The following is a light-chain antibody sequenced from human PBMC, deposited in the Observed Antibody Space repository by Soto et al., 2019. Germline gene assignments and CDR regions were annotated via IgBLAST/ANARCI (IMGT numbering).Light chain of an antibody. J-gene: IGLJ1*01. CDR3: AAWDDSLSGAYV. Sequence: QSVLTQPPSASGTPGQRVTISCSGSSSNIGSNYVYWYQQLPGTAPKPLIYRNNQRPSGVPDRSSGSKSGTSASLAISGLRSEDEADYYCAAWDDSLSGAYVFGTGTKVTVL. CDR2: RNN. CDR1: SSNIGSNY. V-gene: IGLV1-47*01.